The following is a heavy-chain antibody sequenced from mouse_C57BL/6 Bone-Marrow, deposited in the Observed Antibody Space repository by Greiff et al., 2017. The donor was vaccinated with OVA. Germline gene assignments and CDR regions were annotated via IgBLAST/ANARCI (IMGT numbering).Heavy chain of an antibody. D-gene: IGHD1-1*01. V-gene: IGHV6-3*01. CDR2: IRLKSDNYAT. Sequence: EVKVEESGGGLVQPGGSMKLSCVASGFTFSNYWMNWVRQSPEKGLEWVAQIRLKSDNYATHYAESVKGRFTISRDDSKSIVYLQMNNLSAEDTGIYYCTSEGSYWYCDVWRTGTTVTVSS. CDR3: TSEGSYWYCDV. J-gene: IGHJ1*03. CDR1: GFTFSNYW.